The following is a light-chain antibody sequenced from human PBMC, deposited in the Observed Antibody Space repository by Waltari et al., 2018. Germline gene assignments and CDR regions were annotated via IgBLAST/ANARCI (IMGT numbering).Light chain of an antibody. V-gene: IGKV1-9*01. J-gene: IGKJ4*01. CDR3: QQFDIYPIT. Sequence: DIQLTQSPSFLSASVGDRVTITCRASQGIRSSLTWYQLKPGKAPMLLTYAASTLQAGVPSRFSASGSGTDFTLTISSLQPEDFAIYYCQQFDIYPITFGGGTKVEIK. CDR2: AAS. CDR1: QGIRSS.